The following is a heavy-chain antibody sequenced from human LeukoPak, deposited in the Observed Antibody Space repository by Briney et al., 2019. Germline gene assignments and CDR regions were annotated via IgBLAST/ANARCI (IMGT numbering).Heavy chain of an antibody. CDR2: INTNTGNP. CDR3: ASVDTAMVTDY. Sequence: GASVKVSCKASGYTFTSYAMNWVRQAPGQGLEWMGWINTNTGNPTYAQGFTGRFVFSLDTSVSTAYLQISSLKAEDTAVYYCASVDTAMVTDYWGQGTLVTVPS. V-gene: IGHV7-4-1*02. CDR1: GYTFTSYA. D-gene: IGHD5-18*01. J-gene: IGHJ4*02.